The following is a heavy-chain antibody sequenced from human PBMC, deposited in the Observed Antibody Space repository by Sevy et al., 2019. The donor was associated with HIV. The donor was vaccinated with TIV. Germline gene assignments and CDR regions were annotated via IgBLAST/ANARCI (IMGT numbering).Heavy chain of an antibody. Sequence: GGSLRLSCAASGFTISTYWVTWVRQAPGKGLEWVAVISYDGSNKYYADSVKGRFTISRDNSKNTLYLQMNSLRAEDTAVYYCARDRKQWLVNAFDIWGQGTMVTVSS. CDR2: ISYDGSNK. J-gene: IGHJ3*02. CDR1: GFTISTYW. CDR3: ARDRKQWLVNAFDI. D-gene: IGHD6-19*01. V-gene: IGHV3-30-3*01.